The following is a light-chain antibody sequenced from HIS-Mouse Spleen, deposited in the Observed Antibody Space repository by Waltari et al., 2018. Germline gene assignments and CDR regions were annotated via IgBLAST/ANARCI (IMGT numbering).Light chain of an antibody. CDR2: GKN. J-gene: IGLJ1*01. CDR1: SLRSYY. CDR3: NSRDSSGNHYV. Sequence: SSELTQDPAVSVALGQTVRITCHGDSLRSYYASCYQQKPGQAPVLVIYGKNNRPSGIPDRFSGSSSGNTASLTITGAQAEDEADYYCNSRDSSGNHYVFGTGTKVTVL. V-gene: IGLV3-19*01.